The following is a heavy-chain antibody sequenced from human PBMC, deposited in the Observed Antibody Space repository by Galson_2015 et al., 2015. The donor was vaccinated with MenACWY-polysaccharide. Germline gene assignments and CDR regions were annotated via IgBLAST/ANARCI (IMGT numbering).Heavy chain of an antibody. J-gene: IGHJ4*02. V-gene: IGHV4-4*07. D-gene: IGHD2-2*01. CDR2: IYTSGST. CDR3: AREGGGGHCSSTSCYWDY. CDR1: GGSISSYY. Sequence: ETLSLTCTVSGGSISSYYWSWIRQPAGKGLEWIGRIYTSGSTNYNPSLKSRVAMSVDTSKNQFSLKLSSVTAADTAVYYCAREGGGGHCSSTSCYWDYWGQGTLVTVSS.